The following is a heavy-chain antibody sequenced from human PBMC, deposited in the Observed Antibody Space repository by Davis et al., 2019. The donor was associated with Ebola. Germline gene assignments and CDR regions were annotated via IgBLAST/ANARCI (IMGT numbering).Heavy chain of an antibody. CDR3: ARGLGLGWFDP. CDR2: INHRGYT. D-gene: IGHD3-16*01. Sequence: SETLSLTCAVYGGSFSGYFWSWIRQPPGKGLEWIGEINHRGYTNYNPSLKSRVTISVDTSKNQFSLKLSSVTAADTAVYYCARGLGLGWFDPWGQGTLVTVSS. J-gene: IGHJ5*02. CDR1: GGSFSGYF. V-gene: IGHV4-34*01.